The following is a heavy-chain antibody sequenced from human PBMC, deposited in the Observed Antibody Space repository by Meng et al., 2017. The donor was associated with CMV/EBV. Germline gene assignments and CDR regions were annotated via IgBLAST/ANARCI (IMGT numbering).Heavy chain of an antibody. CDR3: ARDSYCSSTSCYTGDYYYYGMDV. V-gene: IGHV1-8*01. CDR1: GYTFTSYD. D-gene: IGHD2-2*02. Sequence: ASVKVSCKASGYTFTSYDINWVRQATGQGLEWMGWMNPNSGNTGYAQKFQGRVTMTRNTSISTAYMELSSLRSEDTAVYYCARDSYCSSTSCYTGDYYYYGMDVWGQGTTVTVSS. J-gene: IGHJ6*02. CDR2: MNPNSGNT.